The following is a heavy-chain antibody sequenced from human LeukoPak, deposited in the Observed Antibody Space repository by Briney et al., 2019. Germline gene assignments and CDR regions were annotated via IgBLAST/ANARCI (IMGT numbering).Heavy chain of an antibody. CDR1: GFTFSSYS. J-gene: IGHJ3*02. D-gene: IGHD6-6*01. CDR2: ISSSSSYI. Sequence: GGSLRLSCAASGFTFSSYSMNWVRQAPGKGLKWVSSISSSSSYIYYADSVKGRFTISRGNAKNSLYLQMNSLRAEDTAVYYCARAAYSSSRPGAFDIWGQGTMVTVSS. V-gene: IGHV3-21*01. CDR3: ARAAYSSSRPGAFDI.